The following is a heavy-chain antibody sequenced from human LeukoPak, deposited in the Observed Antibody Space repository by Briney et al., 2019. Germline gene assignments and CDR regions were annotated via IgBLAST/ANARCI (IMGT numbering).Heavy chain of an antibody. CDR3: ASFGASLYYFDY. CDR2: IYYSGST. J-gene: IGHJ4*02. V-gene: IGHV4-59*01. Sequence: SETLSLTCTVSGGSISRYYWSWIRQPPGKGLEWIGYIYYSGSTNYNPSLKSRVTISVDTSKNQFSLKLSSVTAADTAVYYCASFGASLYYFDYWGQGTLVTVSS. D-gene: IGHD2-2*01. CDR1: GGSISRYY.